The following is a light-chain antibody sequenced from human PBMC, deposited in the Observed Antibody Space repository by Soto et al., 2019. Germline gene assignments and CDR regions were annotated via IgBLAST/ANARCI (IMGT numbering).Light chain of an antibody. CDR1: SSDIGGHNY. Sequence: QSALTQPASVSGSPGQSITISCTGTSSDIGGHNYVSWYQQHPGKAPKLMIYEVSNRPSGVSNRVSGSKSGNTASLTISGLQAEDEADYYCSSYTTSTSLGVFGTGTKVTVL. CDR2: EVS. CDR3: SSYTTSTSLGV. V-gene: IGLV2-14*01. J-gene: IGLJ1*01.